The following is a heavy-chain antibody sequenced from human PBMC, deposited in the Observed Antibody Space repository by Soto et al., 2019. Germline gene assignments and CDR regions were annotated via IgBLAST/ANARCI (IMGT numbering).Heavy chain of an antibody. D-gene: IGHD3-10*01. Sequence: SETLSLTCTVSGGSITSYYWTWIRQPPGKELEWIGYIYYTGRTNCNPSLKSRVTMSVDTSKNQFSLRLSSVTAADTAIYYCATDLTIGGFFDPWGRGTLVTVPS. CDR2: IYYTGRT. CDR1: GGSITSYY. V-gene: IGHV4-59*01. CDR3: ATDLTIGGFFDP. J-gene: IGHJ5*02.